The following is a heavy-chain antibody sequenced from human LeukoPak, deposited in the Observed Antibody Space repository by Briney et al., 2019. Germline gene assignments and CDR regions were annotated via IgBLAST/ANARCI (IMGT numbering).Heavy chain of an antibody. Sequence: GGSLRLSCAASGFTFSDYYMSWIRQAPGKGLEWVSYISSSGSTIYYAGSVKGRFTISRDNAKNSLYLQMNSLRAEDTAVYYCATFYGSGKGGAFDIWGQGTMVTVSS. V-gene: IGHV3-11*01. J-gene: IGHJ3*02. CDR3: ATFYGSGKGGAFDI. CDR1: GFTFSDYY. D-gene: IGHD3-10*01. CDR2: ISSSGSTI.